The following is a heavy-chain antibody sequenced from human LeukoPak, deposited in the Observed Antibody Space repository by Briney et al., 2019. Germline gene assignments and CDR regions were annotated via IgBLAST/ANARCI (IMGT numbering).Heavy chain of an antibody. D-gene: IGHD6-19*01. CDR3: ARGGGPYESTGFFAGPFDY. V-gene: IGHV1-69*05. J-gene: IGHJ4*02. Sequence: ASVKVSCKASGGTFSTNAISWVRQAPGQGLGWMGGLIPLFGSAHYAQKLQGRVTITTDESTSTAYMVLSSLRSDDTAIYYCARGGGPYESTGFFAGPFDYWGQGTLVTVSS. CDR2: LIPLFGSA. CDR1: GGTFSTNA.